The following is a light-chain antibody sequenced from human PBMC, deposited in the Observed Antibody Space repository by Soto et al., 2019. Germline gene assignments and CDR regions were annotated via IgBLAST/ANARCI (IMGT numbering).Light chain of an antibody. J-gene: IGKJ1*01. Sequence: EIVLTQSPATLSLSPGERATLSCRASHSVSSSLAWYQQKPGQAPRLLIYDASSRATGIPARFSGSGSGTDVTLTISSLEPADFAVYYCQQHDNWPLTFGRGTKVEFK. CDR3: QQHDNWPLT. V-gene: IGKV3-11*01. CDR1: HSVSSS. CDR2: DAS.